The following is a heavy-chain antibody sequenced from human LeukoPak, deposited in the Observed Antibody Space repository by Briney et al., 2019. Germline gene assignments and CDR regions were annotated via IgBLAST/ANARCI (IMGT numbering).Heavy chain of an antibody. J-gene: IGHJ6*03. CDR3: ARDPGPENDFWSGLSYYYYMDV. CDR2: IIPIFGTA. V-gene: IGHV1-69*13. Sequence: SVKVSCKASGGTFSSYAISWVRQAPGQGLEWMGGIIPIFGTANYAQKFQGRVTITADESTSTAYMELSSLRSEDTAVYYCARDPGPENDFWSGLSYYYYMDVWGQRDHGHRLL. CDR1: GGTFSSYA. D-gene: IGHD3-3*01.